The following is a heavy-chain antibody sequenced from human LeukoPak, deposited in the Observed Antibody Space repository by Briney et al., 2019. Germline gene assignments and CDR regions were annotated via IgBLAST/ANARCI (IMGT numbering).Heavy chain of an antibody. V-gene: IGHV1-46*01. CDR3: ARSSGRSPNRDYMDV. CDR1: GYTFTTYY. D-gene: IGHD1-14*01. J-gene: IGHJ6*03. Sequence: ASVKVSCKASGYTFTTYYMHWVRQAPGQGLEWMGMINPSGGGTSYAQTFQGRVTMTRDTPTSTVYMELSSLRSDDTAVNYCARSSGRSPNRDYMDVWGKGTTVTISS. CDR2: INPSGGGT.